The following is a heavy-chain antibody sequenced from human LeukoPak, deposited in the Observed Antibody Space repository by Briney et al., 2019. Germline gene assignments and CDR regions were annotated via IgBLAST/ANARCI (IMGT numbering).Heavy chain of an antibody. CDR1: GFTFSSYG. J-gene: IGHJ4*02. D-gene: IGHD6-19*01. Sequence: GGSLRLSCAASGFTFSSYGMHWVRQAPGKGLEWVAVISYDGSDKYYADSVKGRFTISRDNSKNTLYLQMNSLRAEDTAVYYCTGGLSAVAGDYWGQGTLVTVSS. CDR3: TGGLSAVAGDY. V-gene: IGHV3-30*03. CDR2: ISYDGSDK.